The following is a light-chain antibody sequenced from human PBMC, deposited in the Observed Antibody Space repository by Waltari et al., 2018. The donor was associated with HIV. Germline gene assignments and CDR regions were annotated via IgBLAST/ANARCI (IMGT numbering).Light chain of an antibody. V-gene: IGKV1-27*01. CDR3: QRYDRAPYT. CDR2: AAS. Sequence: DVQMTQSPSSLSVSVGDSVAITCRASQGIGSDLAWYPQKPGKVPKLLIYAASTLQSGVPSRFSGSGSGTDFTLTITNLQTEDFSFYYCQRYDRAPYTFGPGTRLELK. J-gene: IGKJ2*01. CDR1: QGIGSD.